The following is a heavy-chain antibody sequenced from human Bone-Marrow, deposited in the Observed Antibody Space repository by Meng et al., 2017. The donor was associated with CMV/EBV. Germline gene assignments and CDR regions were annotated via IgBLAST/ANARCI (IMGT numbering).Heavy chain of an antibody. Sequence: GGSLRLSCAASGFTFSSYAMYWVRRAPGKGLEWVSYISSSGSTIYYADSVKGRFTISRDNAKNSLYLQMNSLRAEDTAVYYCARRLAARQGYWGQGTLVTVSS. D-gene: IGHD6-6*01. J-gene: IGHJ4*02. CDR2: ISSSGSTI. V-gene: IGHV3-48*03. CDR1: GFTFSSYA. CDR3: ARRLAARQGY.